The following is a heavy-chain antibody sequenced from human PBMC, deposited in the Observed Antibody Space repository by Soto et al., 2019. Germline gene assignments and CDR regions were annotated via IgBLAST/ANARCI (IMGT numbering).Heavy chain of an antibody. CDR3: AKGSPPHSMGSGHYFIDY. CDR2: ISCNGAGK. D-gene: IGHD3-3*01. V-gene: IGHV3-23*01. Sequence: GGSLRLSCAASGFTFSSYSMGWVRQAPGKGLEWVSAISCNGAGKYYADSVQGRFTISRDNSKNTLYLQTNTLRDEDTAVYYCAKGSPPHSMGSGHYFIDYWGQGTQVTVSS. CDR1: GFTFSSYS. J-gene: IGHJ4*02.